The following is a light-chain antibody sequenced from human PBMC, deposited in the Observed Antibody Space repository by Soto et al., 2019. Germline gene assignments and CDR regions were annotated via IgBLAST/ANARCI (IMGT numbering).Light chain of an antibody. J-gene: IGKJ5*01. CDR2: LGS. Sequence: EIVMTQSPLTLPVTPGEPASMSCRSSQSLLYNNTFNYLDWYLQKPGQSPLLLIYLGSNRASGVPDRFRGSGSGTGFSLKISRVEAEDVGTYYCMQALQSLTFGQGTRLEIE. CDR1: QSLLYNNTFNY. V-gene: IGKV2-28*01. CDR3: MQALQSLT.